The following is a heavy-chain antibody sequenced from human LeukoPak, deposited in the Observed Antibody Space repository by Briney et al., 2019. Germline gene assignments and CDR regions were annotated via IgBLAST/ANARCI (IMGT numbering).Heavy chain of an antibody. V-gene: IGHV3-23*01. CDR3: AKVSGSGSYFLPSDY. CDR2: ISGSGGST. D-gene: IGHD3-10*01. Sequence: GGSLRLSCAASGFTFSSYAMSWVRQAPGKGLEWVSAISGSGGSTYYADSVKGRFTISRDNSKNTLYLQMNSLRAEDTAVYYCAKVSGSGSYFLPSDYWGQGPLVTVSS. J-gene: IGHJ4*02. CDR1: GFTFSSYA.